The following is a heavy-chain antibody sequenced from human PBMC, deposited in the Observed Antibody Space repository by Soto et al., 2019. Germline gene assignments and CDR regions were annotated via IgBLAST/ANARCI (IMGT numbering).Heavy chain of an antibody. J-gene: IGHJ5*01. Sequence: PGGSLRLSCVASGFTFADYAMHWVRRIPGKGLEWVAVISYSGDRQYYAGSVKGRFTISRDNSKKTLYLQMFSLTSEDSAVFYCARTPAAMITDRYNWFDSWGPGTQVTVSS. CDR2: ISYSGDRQ. CDR1: GFTFADYA. V-gene: IGHV3-30*01. D-gene: IGHD3-16*01. CDR3: ARTPAAMITDRYNWFDS.